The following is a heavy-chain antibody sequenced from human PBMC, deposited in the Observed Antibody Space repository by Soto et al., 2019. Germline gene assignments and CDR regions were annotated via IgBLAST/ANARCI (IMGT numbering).Heavy chain of an antibody. CDR2: ISAYNGNT. CDR3: ARDEGSYYYYYYGMDV. CDR1: GYTFTSYG. J-gene: IGHJ6*02. Sequence: ASVKVSCKASGYTFTSYGISWVRQAPGQGLEWMGWISAYNGNTNYAQKLQGRVTMTTDTSTSTAYMELRSLRSDDTAVYYCARDEGSYYYYYYGMDVWGQGTTVTVS. V-gene: IGHV1-18*01.